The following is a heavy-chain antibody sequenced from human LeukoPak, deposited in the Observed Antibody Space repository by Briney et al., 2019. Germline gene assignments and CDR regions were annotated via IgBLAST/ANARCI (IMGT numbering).Heavy chain of an antibody. V-gene: IGHV1-2*02. CDR2: INPNSGGT. Sequence: ASVKVSCKASGYTFTGYYMHWVRQAPGQGLEWMGWINPNSGGTNYAQKFQGRVTMTRDTSISTAYVELSRLRSDDAAVYYCAKPWYSWGYDMGGRETMVTVSS. D-gene: IGHD1-20*01. J-gene: IGHJ3*02. CDR3: AKPWYSWGYDM. CDR1: GYTFTGYY.